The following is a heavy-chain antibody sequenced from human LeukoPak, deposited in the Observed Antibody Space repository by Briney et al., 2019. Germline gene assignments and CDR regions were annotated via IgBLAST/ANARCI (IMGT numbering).Heavy chain of an antibody. J-gene: IGHJ6*03. Sequence: GGSLRLSCAASGFTVSSNYMSWVRQAPGKGLGWVSVIYSGGSTYYADSVKGRFTISRDNSKNTLYLQMNSLRAEDTAVYYCARDPYGSSHYYYYMDVWGKGTTVTVSS. CDR2: IYSGGST. CDR3: ARDPYGSSHYYYYMDV. D-gene: IGHD4-17*01. CDR1: GFTVSSNY. V-gene: IGHV3-53*01.